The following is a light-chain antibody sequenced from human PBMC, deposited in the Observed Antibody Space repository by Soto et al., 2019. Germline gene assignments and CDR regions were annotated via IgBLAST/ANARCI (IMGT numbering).Light chain of an antibody. Sequence: DIQMTQSPSTLSASVGDRVTVTCRASQSISSWLAWYQQKPGKAPKLLIYDASSLESGVPSRCSGSGSGTAFALTNGSLQPDDFATYYCQQYNSYLITFGQGTRLEIK. CDR2: DAS. V-gene: IGKV1-5*01. J-gene: IGKJ5*01. CDR3: QQYNSYLIT. CDR1: QSISSW.